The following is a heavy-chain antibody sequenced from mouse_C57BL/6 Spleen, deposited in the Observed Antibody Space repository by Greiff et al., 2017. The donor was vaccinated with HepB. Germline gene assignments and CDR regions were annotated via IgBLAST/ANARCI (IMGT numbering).Heavy chain of an antibody. CDR3: ARGGYGRGWYFDV. D-gene: IGHD1-1*01. J-gene: IGHJ1*03. CDR2: IHPNSGST. Sequence: VQLQQSGAELVKPGASVKLSCKASGYTFTSYWMHWVKQRPGQGLEWIGMIHPNSGSTNYNEKFKSKATLTVDKSSSTAYMQLSSLTSEDSAVYYCARGGYGRGWYFDVWGTGTTVTVSS. CDR1: GYTFTSYW. V-gene: IGHV1-64*01.